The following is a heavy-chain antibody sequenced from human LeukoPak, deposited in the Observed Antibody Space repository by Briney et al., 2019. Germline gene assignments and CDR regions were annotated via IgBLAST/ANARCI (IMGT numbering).Heavy chain of an antibody. CDR2: ISGDGGST. CDR1: GFMFHDYA. J-gene: IGHJ4*02. V-gene: IGHV3-43*02. Sequence: GGSLRLSCAAPGFMFHDYAIHWVRQAPGKGLEWVSLISGDGGSTFYVDSVKGRFTISRDNSKNSLYLQMNSLRSDDTALYYCARESESSGWYDYWGQGTLVTVS. CDR3: ARESESSGWYDY. D-gene: IGHD6-19*01.